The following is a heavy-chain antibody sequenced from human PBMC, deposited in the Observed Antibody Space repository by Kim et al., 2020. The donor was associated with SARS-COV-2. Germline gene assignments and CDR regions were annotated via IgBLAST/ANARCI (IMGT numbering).Heavy chain of an antibody. D-gene: IGHD6-19*01. V-gene: IGHV4-39*01. J-gene: IGHJ4*02. Sequence: SETLSLTCTVSGGSISSSSYYWGWIRQPPGKGLEWIGSISYSGSTYYNPSLKSRITLSVDTSKNQFSLKLSSVTAADTAVYYCARGTGYSSGWYEEYYFDYWGQGTLVTVSS. CDR2: ISYSGST. CDR3: ARGTGYSSGWYEEYYFDY. CDR1: GGSISSSSYY.